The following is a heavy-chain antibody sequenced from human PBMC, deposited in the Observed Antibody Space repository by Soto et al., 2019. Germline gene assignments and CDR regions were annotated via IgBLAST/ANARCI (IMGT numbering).Heavy chain of an antibody. Sequence: EVQLLESGGGLVQPGGSLRLSCAASGFTFSSYAMSWVRQAPGKGPEWVSAISGSGGSTYYADSVKGRFTISRDNSKNTLYLQMTSLSAEDTAVYYCAKDLTTLYGDHDYWGQGTLVTVSS. J-gene: IGHJ4*02. V-gene: IGHV3-23*01. CDR1: GFTFSSYA. CDR2: ISGSGGST. CDR3: AKDLTTLYGDHDY. D-gene: IGHD4-17*01.